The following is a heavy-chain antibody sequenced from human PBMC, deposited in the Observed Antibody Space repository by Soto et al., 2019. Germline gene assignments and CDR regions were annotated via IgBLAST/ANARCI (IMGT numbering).Heavy chain of an antibody. D-gene: IGHD1-26*01. Sequence: PSETLSLTCTVSGGSISSGDYYWSWIRQPPGKGLEWIGYIYYSGSTYYNPSLKSRVTISVDTSKNQFSLKLSSVTAADTAVYYCARDRRVLSGRYYSLARYYYGMDVWGQGTTVTVSS. V-gene: IGHV4-30-4*01. J-gene: IGHJ6*02. CDR2: IYYSGST. CDR1: GGSISSGDYY. CDR3: ARDRRVLSGRYYSLARYYYGMDV.